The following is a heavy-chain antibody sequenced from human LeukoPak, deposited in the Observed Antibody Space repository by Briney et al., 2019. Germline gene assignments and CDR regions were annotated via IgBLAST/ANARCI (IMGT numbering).Heavy chain of an antibody. CDR2: INHSGST. CDR3: VREGGVGATDY. Sequence: PSETLSLTCAVYGGSFSGYYWSWIRQPPGKGLEWIGEINHSGSTNYNPSLKSRVTISVDTSKNQFSLKLSSVTAADTAVYYCVREGGVGATDYWGQGTLVTVSS. CDR1: GGSFSGYY. D-gene: IGHD1-26*01. V-gene: IGHV4-34*01. J-gene: IGHJ4*02.